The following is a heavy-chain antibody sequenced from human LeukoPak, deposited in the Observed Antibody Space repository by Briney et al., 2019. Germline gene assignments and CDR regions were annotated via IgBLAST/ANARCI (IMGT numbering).Heavy chain of an antibody. CDR2: ISYDGSNK. D-gene: IGHD3-22*01. V-gene: IGHV3-30*03. J-gene: IGHJ4*02. Sequence: GGSLRLSCAASGFTFSSYGMHWVRQAPGKGLEWVAVISYDGSNKYYADSVKGRFTISRDNSKNTLYLQMNSLRAEDTAVYYCARDSAMIVVFQYYFDYWGQGTLVTVSS. CDR3: ARDSAMIVVFQYYFDY. CDR1: GFTFSSYG.